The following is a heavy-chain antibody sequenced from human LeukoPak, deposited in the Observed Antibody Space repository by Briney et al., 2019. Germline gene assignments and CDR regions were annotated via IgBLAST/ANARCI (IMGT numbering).Heavy chain of an antibody. D-gene: IGHD5-24*01. J-gene: IGHJ4*02. CDR2: MNPNTGNT. V-gene: IGHV1-8*01. CDR3: ARAMATDS. CDR1: GYTFSRFD. Sequence: ASVKDSCKASGYTFSRFDINWMRQAPGQGLEWMGWMNPNTGNTVYAQKLQGRVTMTRNTSISTAYMELSGLTSEDTAMYYCARAMATDSWGQGTLVTVSS.